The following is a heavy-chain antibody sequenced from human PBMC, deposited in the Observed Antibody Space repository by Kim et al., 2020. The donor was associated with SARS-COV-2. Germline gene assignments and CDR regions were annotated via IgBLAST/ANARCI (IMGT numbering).Heavy chain of an antibody. CDR1: GGSISSSSYY. CDR2: IYYSGST. J-gene: IGHJ5*02. D-gene: IGHD3-10*01. V-gene: IGHV4-39*01. CDR3: ARPGGVLWFGESNWFDP. Sequence: SETLSLTCTVSGGSISSSSYYWGWIRQPPGKGLEWIGSIYYSGSTYYNPSLKSRVTISVDTSKNQFSLKLSSVTAADTAVYYCARPGGVLWFGESNWFDPWGQGTLVTVSS.